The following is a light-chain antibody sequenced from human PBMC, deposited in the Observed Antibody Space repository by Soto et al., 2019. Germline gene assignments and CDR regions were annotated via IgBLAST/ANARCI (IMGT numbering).Light chain of an antibody. V-gene: IGKV3-15*01. CDR3: QQYNNLPRT. CDR1: QSVSSN. Sequence: EIVMTQSPATLSVSPGERATLYCRASQSVSSNLAWYQQKPGQAPRLLMYGASTRATDIPARFSGSGSGTEFTLTISSLQSEDYAVYYCQQYNNLPRTFGGGTKVDIK. J-gene: IGKJ4*01. CDR2: GAS.